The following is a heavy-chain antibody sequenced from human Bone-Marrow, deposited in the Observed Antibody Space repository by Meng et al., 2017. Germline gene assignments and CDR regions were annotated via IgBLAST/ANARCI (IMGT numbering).Heavy chain of an antibody. CDR3: ARDDWGPIGY. CDR2: IWYDGSNK. CDR1: GIPFSRLA. J-gene: IGHJ4*02. V-gene: IGHV3-33*07. D-gene: IGHD7-27*01. Sequence: QVVVLGGRGGQPGKTLRLLSAASGIPFSRLALPWVRQAPGKGLEWVAVIWYDGSNKYYADSVKGRFTISRDNSKNTLYLQMNSLRAEDTAVYYCARDDWGPIGYWGQGTLVTGSS.